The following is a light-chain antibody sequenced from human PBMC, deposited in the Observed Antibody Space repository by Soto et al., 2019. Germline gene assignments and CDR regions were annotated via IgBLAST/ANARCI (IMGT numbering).Light chain of an antibody. Sequence: EVVLTQSPGTLSLSPGERATLSCRASETVTSDYLAWYQQKPGQAPRLLFYGASRRAAGIPDRFSGSGSGTDFSLIISRLEPEDFVVYYCHQYGTSLWTFGQGTKVEIK. CDR1: ETVTSDY. J-gene: IGKJ1*01. V-gene: IGKV3-20*01. CDR2: GAS. CDR3: HQYGTSLWT.